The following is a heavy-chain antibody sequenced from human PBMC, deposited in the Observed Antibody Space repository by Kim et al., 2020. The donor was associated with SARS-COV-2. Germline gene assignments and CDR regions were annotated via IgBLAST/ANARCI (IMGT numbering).Heavy chain of an antibody. D-gene: IGHD3-10*01. V-gene: IGHV4-31*03. CDR2: IYYSGST. J-gene: IGHJ3*02. CDR3: ARSLGTLWFGELLIGAFDI. CDR1: GGSISSGGYY. Sequence: SETLSLTCTVSGGSISSGGYYWSWIRQHPGKGLEWIGYIYYSGSTYYNPSLKSRVTISVDTSKNQFSLKLSSVNAADTAVYYCARSLGTLWFGELLIGAFDIWGQGTMVTVSS.